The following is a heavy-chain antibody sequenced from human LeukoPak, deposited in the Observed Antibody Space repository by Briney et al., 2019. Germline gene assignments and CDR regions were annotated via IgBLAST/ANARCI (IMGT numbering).Heavy chain of an antibody. V-gene: IGHV2-5*01. CDR1: GFSLTTSGVG. CDR2: IHWNGDK. D-gene: IGHD2-8*02. CDR3: AHRPSGRVFDY. Sequence: SGPTLVKPTQTLTLTCTFSGFSLTTSGVGVGWIRQPPGKALEWLALIHWNGDKRYSPSLKSRLTITKDTSKNQVVLTMTNMDPVDTATYYCAHRPSGRVFDYWGQGTLVTVSS. J-gene: IGHJ4*02.